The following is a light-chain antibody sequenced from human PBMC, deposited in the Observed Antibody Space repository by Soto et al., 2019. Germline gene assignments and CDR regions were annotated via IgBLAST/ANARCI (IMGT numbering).Light chain of an antibody. J-gene: IGLJ3*02. Sequence: QSVLTQPPSVSAAPGQKVTISCSGSSSNIGNNYVSWYQQLPGTAPKLLIYENNKRPSGIPDRFSGPKSGTSATLGITGLQTGDEADYYCGTWDSSPWVFGGGTKLTVL. V-gene: IGLV1-51*02. CDR2: ENN. CDR1: SSNIGNNY. CDR3: GTWDSSPWV.